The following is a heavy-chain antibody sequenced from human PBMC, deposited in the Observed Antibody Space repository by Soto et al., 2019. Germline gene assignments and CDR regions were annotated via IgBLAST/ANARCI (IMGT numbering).Heavy chain of an antibody. CDR2: IYHSGST. V-gene: IGHV4-4*02. CDR1: GGSISSSNW. J-gene: IGHJ6*02. CDR3: ARTVAMVRGARQDYYYYYGMDV. D-gene: IGHD3-10*01. Sequence: SETLSLTCAVSGGSISSSNWWSWVRQPPGKGLEWIGEIYHSGSTYYNPSLKSRVTISVDTSKNQFSLKLSSVTAADTAVYYCARTVAMVRGARQDYYYYYGMDVWGQGTTVTVSS.